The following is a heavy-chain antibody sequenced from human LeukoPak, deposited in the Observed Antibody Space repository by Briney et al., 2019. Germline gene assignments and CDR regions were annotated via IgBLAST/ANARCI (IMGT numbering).Heavy chain of an antibody. Sequence: PGGSLRLSCAASGFTFSSYSMKWVRQAPGKGLEWVSSISSSSSYIYYADSVKGRFTISRDNAKNSLYLQMNSLRAEDTAVYYCARRQGYSYGNIDYWGQGTLVTVSS. CDR1: GFTFSSYS. J-gene: IGHJ4*02. CDR2: ISSSSSYI. D-gene: IGHD5-18*01. V-gene: IGHV3-21*01. CDR3: ARRQGYSYGNIDY.